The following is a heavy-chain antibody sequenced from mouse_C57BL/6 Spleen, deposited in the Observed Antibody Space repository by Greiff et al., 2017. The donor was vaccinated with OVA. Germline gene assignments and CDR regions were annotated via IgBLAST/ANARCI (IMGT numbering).Heavy chain of an antibody. Sequence: VKVVESGAELVKPGASVKLSCKASGYTFTEYTIHWVKQRSGQGLEWIGWFYPGSGSIKYNEKFKDKATLTADKSSSTVYMELSRLTSEDSAVYFCARHEDGLNYFDYWGQGTTLTVSS. J-gene: IGHJ2*01. CDR3: ARHEDGLNYFDY. CDR1: GYTFTEYT. V-gene: IGHV1-62-2*01. CDR2: FYPGSGSI.